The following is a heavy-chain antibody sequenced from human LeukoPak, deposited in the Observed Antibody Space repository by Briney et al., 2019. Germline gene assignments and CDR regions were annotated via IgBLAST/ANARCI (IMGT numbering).Heavy chain of an antibody. D-gene: IGHD3-22*01. Sequence: SETLSLTCAVYGGSFSGFHWNWIRQPPGKGLEWIGDINHSGSTSYNPSLDSRVTISVDKSKNQFSLKLSSVTAADTAVYYCARLKGAYYYDTSGYYYGLDYWGQGTLVTVSS. J-gene: IGHJ4*02. CDR2: INHSGST. CDR1: GGSFSGFH. CDR3: ARLKGAYYYDTSGYYYGLDY. V-gene: IGHV4-34*01.